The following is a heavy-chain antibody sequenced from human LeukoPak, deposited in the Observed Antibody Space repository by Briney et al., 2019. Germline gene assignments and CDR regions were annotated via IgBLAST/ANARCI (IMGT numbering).Heavy chain of an antibody. CDR1: GFTFNTYA. D-gene: IGHD6-19*01. J-gene: IGHJ4*02. CDR2: ICSSGGCT. CDR3: AKTTVGYSSGRYPGWPADC. Sequence: GGSLRLSCAASGFTFNTYAIYWVRQAPGKGLEWVSGICSSGGCTYYADSVKGGFTISRDNSKNTVYLQMNSLTADDTAIYYCAKTTVGYSSGRYPGWPADCWGQGTLVTVSS. V-gene: IGHV3-23*01.